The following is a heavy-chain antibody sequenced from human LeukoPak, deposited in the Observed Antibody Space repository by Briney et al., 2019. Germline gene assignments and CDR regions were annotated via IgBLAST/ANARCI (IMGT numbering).Heavy chain of an antibody. J-gene: IGHJ3*02. D-gene: IGHD3-22*01. CDR1: GGSISSYY. CDR3: ARVDYYDSGKSAFGI. Sequence: SETLSLTCTVSGGSISSYYWSWIRQPPGKGLEWIGYIYYSGSTNYNPSLKSRVTISVDTSKNQFSLKLSSVTAADTAVYYCARVDYYDSGKSAFGIWGQGTMVTVSS. CDR2: IYYSGST. V-gene: IGHV4-59*01.